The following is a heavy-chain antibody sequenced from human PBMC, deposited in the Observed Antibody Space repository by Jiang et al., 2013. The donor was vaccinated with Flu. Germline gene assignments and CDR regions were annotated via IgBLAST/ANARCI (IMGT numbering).Heavy chain of an antibody. J-gene: IGHJ4*02. CDR2: IYYSGST. D-gene: IGHD3-10*01. V-gene: IGHV4-39*01. CDR3: ARTEGYGSGSPIGY. Sequence: GSGLVKPSETLSLTCTVSGGSISSSSYYWGWIRQPPGKGLEWIGSIYYSGSTYYNPSLKSRVTISVDTSKNQFSLKLSSVTAADTAVYYCARTEGYGSGSPIGYWGQGTLVTVSS. CDR1: GGSISSSSYY.